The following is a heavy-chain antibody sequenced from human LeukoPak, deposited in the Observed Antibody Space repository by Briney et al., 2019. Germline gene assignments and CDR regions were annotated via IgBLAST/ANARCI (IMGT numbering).Heavy chain of an antibody. D-gene: IGHD2-15*01. V-gene: IGHV4-34*01. CDR3: ARGSRSRVVVAATRPNYFDY. J-gene: IGHJ4*02. CDR1: GGSFSGYY. Sequence: KSSETLSLTCAVYGGSFSGYYWSWIRQPPGKGLEWIGEINHSGSTNYNPSLKSRVTISVDTSKNQFSLKLSSVTAADTAVYYCARGSRSRVVVAATRPNYFDYWGQGTLVTVSS. CDR2: INHSGST.